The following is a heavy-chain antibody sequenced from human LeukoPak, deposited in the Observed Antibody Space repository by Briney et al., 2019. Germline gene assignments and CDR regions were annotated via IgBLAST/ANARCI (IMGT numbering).Heavy chain of an antibody. D-gene: IGHD6-6*01. V-gene: IGHV4-39*01. CDR2: IYYSGST. CDR3: ARRPNRRSSSGGYYFDY. CDR1: GGSISSSSYY. J-gene: IGHJ4*02. Sequence: PSETLSLTCTVSGGSISSSSYYWGWIRQPPGKGLEWLGSIYYSGSTYYNPSLKSRVTISVDTSKNQFSLKLSSVTAADTAVYYCARRPNRRSSSGGYYFDYWGQGTLVTVSS.